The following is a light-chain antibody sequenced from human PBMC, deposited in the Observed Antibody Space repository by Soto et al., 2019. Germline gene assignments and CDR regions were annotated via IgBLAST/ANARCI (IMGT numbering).Light chain of an antibody. J-gene: IGKJ3*01. CDR2: GAS. V-gene: IGKV3-20*01. CDR3: HQYGSSPLT. Sequence: EIVLTQSPATLSSSPGERATLSCRASQSVAYTHLAWVQQKPGQAPRLLIYGASNRATGIADSISGSGYGTAFTLPIRRLGPEDFAVYYCHQYGSSPLTFGTGATGDIK. CDR1: QSVAYTH.